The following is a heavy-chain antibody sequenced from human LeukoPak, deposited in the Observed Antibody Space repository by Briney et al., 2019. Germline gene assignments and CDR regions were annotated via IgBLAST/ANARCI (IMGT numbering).Heavy chain of an antibody. D-gene: IGHD2-15*01. V-gene: IGHV7-4-1*02. CDR2: INTNTGNP. J-gene: IGHJ3*02. CDR1: GYTFTHYA. CDR3: ARAFPYYCSGGSCYSYAFDI. Sequence: ASVKVSCKASGYTFTHYAMKWVRQAPGQGLEWMGWINTNTGNPTYAQGFTGRFVFSLDTSVSTAYLQISTLEAEDTAVYYCARAFPYYCSGGSCYSYAFDIWGQGTRVTVSS.